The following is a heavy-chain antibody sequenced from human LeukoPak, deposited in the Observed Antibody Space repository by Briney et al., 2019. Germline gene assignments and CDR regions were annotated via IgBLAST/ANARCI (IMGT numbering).Heavy chain of an antibody. D-gene: IGHD3-10*01. Sequence: PGGSLRLSCAASGFTFSSYAMHWVRQAPGKGLEWVAVISYDGSNKYYADSVKGRFTISRDNSKNTLYLQMNSLRAEDTAVYYCARDGYGSGSPGPLDYWGQGTLVTVSS. CDR3: ARDGYGSGSPGPLDY. J-gene: IGHJ4*01. CDR2: ISYDGSNK. CDR1: GFTFSSYA. V-gene: IGHV3-30-3*01.